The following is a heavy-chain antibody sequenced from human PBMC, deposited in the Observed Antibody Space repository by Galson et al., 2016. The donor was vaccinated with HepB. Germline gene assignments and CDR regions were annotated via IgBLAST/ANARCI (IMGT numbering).Heavy chain of an antibody. J-gene: IGHJ6*02. D-gene: IGHD6-19*01. Sequence: SLRLSCAASGFNFSSYGMDWVRQAPGKGLEWAAVISYDGNHEYFADSVKGRFTVSRDNSKNTLYLQLSSLKTEDTAIYYCAKDVSPVAGGGMDVWGQGTTVTVSS. CDR3: AKDVSPVAGGGMDV. CDR1: GFNFSSYG. CDR2: ISYDGNHE. V-gene: IGHV3-30*18.